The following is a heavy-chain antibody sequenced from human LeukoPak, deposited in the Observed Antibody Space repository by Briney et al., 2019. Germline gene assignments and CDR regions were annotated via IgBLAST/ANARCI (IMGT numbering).Heavy chain of an antibody. J-gene: IGHJ4*02. V-gene: IGHV4-30-4*01. CDR1: GGSISSGDYY. CDR3: ARGSGDYYDSSGYFMDY. Sequence: SETLSLTCTVSGGSISSGDYYWSWIHQPPGKGLEWIGYIYYSGSTYYNPSLKSRVTISVDTSKNQFSLKLSSVTAADTAVYYCARGSGDYYDSSGYFMDYWGQGTLVTVSS. D-gene: IGHD3-22*01. CDR2: IYYSGST.